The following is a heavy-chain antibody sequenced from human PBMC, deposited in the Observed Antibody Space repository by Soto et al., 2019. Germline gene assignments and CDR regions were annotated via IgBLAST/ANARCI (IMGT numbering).Heavy chain of an antibody. J-gene: IGHJ6*02. CDR1: GYTFTNYG. CDR2: ISGYNGNT. CDR3: AREGQAPYYYYGMDV. Sequence: GASVKVSCKASGYTFTNYGFSWVRQAPGQGLEWMGWISGYNGNTKYAEKFQGRVTMTTDTSTSTAHMELRSLRSDDTAVYYCAREGQAPYYYYGMDVWAKGPRSPSP. V-gene: IGHV1-18*01.